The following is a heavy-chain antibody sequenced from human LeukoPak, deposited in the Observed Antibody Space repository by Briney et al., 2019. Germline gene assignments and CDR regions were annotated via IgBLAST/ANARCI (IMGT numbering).Heavy chain of an antibody. V-gene: IGHV3-74*01. Sequence: GGSLRLSCAASGFTFRTYWMHWVRQAPGKGLIWVSRISGDGRRTSYADSVKGRFTISRDNAKNTLYLQMHSLRAEDTAVYYCAAFYYDPAYWGQGTLVTVSS. D-gene: IGHD3-22*01. J-gene: IGHJ4*02. CDR3: AAFYYDPAY. CDR2: ISGDGRRT. CDR1: GFTFRTYW.